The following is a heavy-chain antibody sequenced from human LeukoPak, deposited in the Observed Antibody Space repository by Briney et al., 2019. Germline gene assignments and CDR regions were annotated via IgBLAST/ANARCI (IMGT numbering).Heavy chain of an antibody. V-gene: IGHV3-48*01. CDR3: ARRRWGSSGYYYPDAFDI. D-gene: IGHD3-22*01. Sequence: GGPLTLSCAASGFTFSSYSMNWLPQAPGKGLVGVSYISSSSSTIYYANSVKGRFTISRDNAKNSLYLQMNSLRAEDTAVYYCARRRWGSSGYYYPDAFDIWGQGTMVTVSS. CDR2: ISSSSSTI. J-gene: IGHJ3*02. CDR1: GFTFSSYS.